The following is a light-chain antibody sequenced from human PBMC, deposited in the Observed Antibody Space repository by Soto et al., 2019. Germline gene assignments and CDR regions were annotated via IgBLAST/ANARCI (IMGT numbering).Light chain of an antibody. Sequence: DIQMTQSPSSLSASVRDRVTITCRASQGSSNYLAWYQQKPGKVPKLLIYAASTLQSGLPSRFSGSGSGTDFTLTISSLQPEDVATYYCQKYDSAPWTFGQGTKVEIK. J-gene: IGKJ1*01. CDR2: AAS. CDR1: QGSSNY. V-gene: IGKV1-27*01. CDR3: QKYDSAPWT.